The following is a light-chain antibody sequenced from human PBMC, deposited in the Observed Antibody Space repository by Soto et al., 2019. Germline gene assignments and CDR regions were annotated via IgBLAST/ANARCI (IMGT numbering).Light chain of an antibody. CDR1: QDINTY. V-gene: IGKV3-11*01. Sequence: EVVLTQSPATLSLSPGEKATLSCRASQDINTYLGWYQQKPGQPPRLLIYDASNRASGIPARFSGGGSWTEFTLTIDTLEPEDFAIYYCQHRYNWPLTVGAGTKVEIK. CDR3: QHRYNWPLT. J-gene: IGKJ4*01. CDR2: DAS.